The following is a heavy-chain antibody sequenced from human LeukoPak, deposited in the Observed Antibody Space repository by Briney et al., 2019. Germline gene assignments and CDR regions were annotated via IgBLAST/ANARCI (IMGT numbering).Heavy chain of an antibody. D-gene: IGHD2-15*01. J-gene: IGHJ4*02. Sequence: GASVKVSCKASGYTFTSYGIIWVRQAPGQGLEWMGWISAYNGNTNYAQKLQGRVTMTTDTSTSTAYMELRSLRSDDTAVYYCAREYCSGGSCYLFDYWGQGNLVTVSS. CDR1: GYTFTSYG. V-gene: IGHV1-18*01. CDR3: AREYCSGGSCYLFDY. CDR2: ISAYNGNT.